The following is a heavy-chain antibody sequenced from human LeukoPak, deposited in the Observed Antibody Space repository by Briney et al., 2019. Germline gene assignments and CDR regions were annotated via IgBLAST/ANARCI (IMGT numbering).Heavy chain of an antibody. J-gene: IGHJ4*02. CDR3: ARDSSGWWGYFDY. D-gene: IGHD6-19*01. Sequence: GGSLRLSCAASGFTVSSNYMSWVRQAPGKGLEWVSVIYSGGSTYYADSVKGRFTISRDNSKNTLYLQMNSLRAEDTAVYYCARDSSGWWGYFDYWGQGTLVTVSS. CDR2: IYSGGST. CDR1: GFTVSSNY. V-gene: IGHV3-53*01.